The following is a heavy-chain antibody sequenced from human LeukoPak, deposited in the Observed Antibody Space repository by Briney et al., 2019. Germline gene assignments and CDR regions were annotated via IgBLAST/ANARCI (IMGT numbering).Heavy chain of an antibody. J-gene: IGHJ5*02. CDR3: ARDRIRSITMVRGVIWFDP. Sequence: GALRLFWAAPGFPFKSYSMDWVRQAPGKGLGLVSSICRCNSYIYYADSVKGRFTISRDNAKNSLYLQMNSLRAEDTAVYYCARDRIRSITMVRGVIWFDPWGQGTLVTVSS. CDR2: ICRCNSYI. V-gene: IGHV3-21*01. CDR1: GFPFKSYS. D-gene: IGHD3-10*01.